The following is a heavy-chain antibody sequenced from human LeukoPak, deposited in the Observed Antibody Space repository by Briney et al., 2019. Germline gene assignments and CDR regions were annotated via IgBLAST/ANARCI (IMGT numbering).Heavy chain of an antibody. CDR3: AQGGDIVVVPAAGGY. J-gene: IGHJ4*02. Sequence: GGSLRLSCAASGFTFSNYAMSWVRQAPGRGLEWVSAISGSGGSTYYADSVKGRFTISRDNSKNTLYLQMNSLRAEDTAVYYCAQGGDIVVVPAAGGYWGQGTLVTVSS. V-gene: IGHV3-23*01. D-gene: IGHD2-2*01. CDR1: GFTFSNYA. CDR2: ISGSGGST.